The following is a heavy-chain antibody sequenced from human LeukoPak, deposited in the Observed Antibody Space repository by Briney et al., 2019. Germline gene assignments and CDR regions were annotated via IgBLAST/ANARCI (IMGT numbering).Heavy chain of an antibody. CDR1: GLTFSSYG. J-gene: IGHJ4*02. CDR2: IWYDGSNK. D-gene: IGHD3-16*01. V-gene: IGHV3-33*01. Sequence: GGSLRLSCAASGLTFSSYGMHWVRQAPGKGLEWVAVIWYDGSNKYYADSVKGRFTISRDNSKNTLYLQMNSLRAEDTAVYYCARDGGLANFDYWGQGTLVTVSS. CDR3: ARDGGLANFDY.